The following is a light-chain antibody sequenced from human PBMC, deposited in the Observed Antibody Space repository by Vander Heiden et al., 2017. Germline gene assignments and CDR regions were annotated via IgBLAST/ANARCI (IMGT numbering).Light chain of an antibody. V-gene: IGKV1-5*03. Sequence: DIHMTQSPFTLSASVGDRVTITCRASQSISNWLAWYQQKPGKAPKLLIYKASSLQSGVPSRFSGSGSGTEFTLTIGSLQADDFATYYCQHDNNYMWTFGQGTKVEIK. CDR1: QSISNW. CDR2: KAS. CDR3: QHDNNYMWT. J-gene: IGKJ1*01.